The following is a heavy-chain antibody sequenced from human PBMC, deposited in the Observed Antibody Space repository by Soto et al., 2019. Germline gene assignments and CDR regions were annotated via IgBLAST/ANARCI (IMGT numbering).Heavy chain of an antibody. Sequence: GGSLRLSCAASGFTFSSYGMHWVRQAPGKGLEWVAVIWYDGSNKYYADSVKGRFTISRDNSKNTLYPQMNSLRAEDTAVYYCARDQMGYSYGQAFHYFDYWGQGTLVTVSS. V-gene: IGHV3-33*01. D-gene: IGHD5-18*01. CDR3: ARDQMGYSYGQAFHYFDY. CDR2: IWYDGSNK. CDR1: GFTFSSYG. J-gene: IGHJ4*02.